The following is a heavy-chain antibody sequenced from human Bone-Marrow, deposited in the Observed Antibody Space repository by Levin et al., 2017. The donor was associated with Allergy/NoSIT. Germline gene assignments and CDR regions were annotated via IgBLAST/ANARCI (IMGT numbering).Heavy chain of an antibody. CDR3: ARARPGTTNMDV. Sequence: PGESLKISCAASGFTFNTHALHWVRQVTGKGLEWVSAIGTAADTFYPASVKGRFTISRENAKNSLYLQMNSLRVGDTAVYYCARARPGTTNMDVWGQGTTVTVSS. CDR2: IGTAADT. D-gene: IGHD1-7*01. V-gene: IGHV3-13*01. J-gene: IGHJ6*02. CDR1: GFTFNTHA.